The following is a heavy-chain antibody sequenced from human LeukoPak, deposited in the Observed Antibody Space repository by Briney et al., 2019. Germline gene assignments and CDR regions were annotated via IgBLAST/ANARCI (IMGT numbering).Heavy chain of an antibody. Sequence: GGSLRLSCAASGFTFSDYWMGWVRQAPGKGLEWVANINYDGSEKYNVDSVRGRFTISRDNAKKSLYLQMNSLRAEDTAVYFCVRESRWSRNFWGQGTLVTVSS. CDR3: VRESRWSRNF. CDR2: INYDGSEK. CDR1: GFTFSDYW. D-gene: IGHD2-15*01. V-gene: IGHV3-7*01. J-gene: IGHJ4*02.